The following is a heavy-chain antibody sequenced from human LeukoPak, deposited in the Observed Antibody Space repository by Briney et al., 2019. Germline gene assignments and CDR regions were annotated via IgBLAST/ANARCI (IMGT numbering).Heavy chain of an antibody. CDR3: ASQSGSYSPDY. V-gene: IGHV1-69*13. CDR1: GYTFTSYG. J-gene: IGHJ4*02. Sequence: SVKVSCKASGYTFTSYGISWVRQAPGQGLEWMGGIIPIFGTANYAQKFQGRVTITADESTSTAYMELSSLRSEDTAVYYCASQSGSYSPDYWGQGTLVTVSS. D-gene: IGHD1-26*01. CDR2: IIPIFGTA.